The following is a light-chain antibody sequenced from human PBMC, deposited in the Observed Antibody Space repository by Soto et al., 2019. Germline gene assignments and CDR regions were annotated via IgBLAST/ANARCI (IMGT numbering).Light chain of an antibody. J-gene: IGKJ1*01. Sequence: DIQMTQSPSILSASVGDRVTITCRASQSISSWLAWYQQKPGKAPNLLIYKASHLENGVTSRFSGSGSGTEFTITISSLQPGDFTTYYCQHYNTYPWTFGQGTKV. CDR1: QSISSW. CDR3: QHYNTYPWT. CDR2: KAS. V-gene: IGKV1-5*03.